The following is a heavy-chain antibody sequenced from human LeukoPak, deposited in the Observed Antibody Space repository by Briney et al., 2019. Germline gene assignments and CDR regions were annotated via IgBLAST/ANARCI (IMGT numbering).Heavy chain of an antibody. CDR1: GFTFSTYA. Sequence: GGSLRLSCAASGFTFSTYAMSWVRQAPGKGLEWVSGIVGSDGSTYYADSVKGRFTISRDNSKSTLYLQMNSLRAEDTAVYYCAKDRQPDNGWDLDYWCQGTLVTVST. V-gene: IGHV3-23*01. CDR2: IVGSDGST. CDR3: AKDRQPDNGWDLDY. D-gene: IGHD6-19*01. J-gene: IGHJ4*02.